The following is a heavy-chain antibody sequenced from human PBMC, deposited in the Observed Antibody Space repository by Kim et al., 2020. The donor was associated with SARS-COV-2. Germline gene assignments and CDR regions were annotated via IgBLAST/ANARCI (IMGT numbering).Heavy chain of an antibody. V-gene: IGHV1-24*01. D-gene: IGHD6-19*01. CDR2: FDPEDSET. CDR1: GYTLTELS. J-gene: IGHJ6*02. Sequence: ASVKVSCKVSGYTLTELSMHWVRQAPGKGLEWMGGFDPEDSETIYAQKFQGRVTMTEDTSTDTAYMELSSLRSEDTAVYYCATGFSVAGTPEDWRYYYGMDVWGQGTTVTVSS. CDR3: ATGFSVAGTPEDWRYYYGMDV.